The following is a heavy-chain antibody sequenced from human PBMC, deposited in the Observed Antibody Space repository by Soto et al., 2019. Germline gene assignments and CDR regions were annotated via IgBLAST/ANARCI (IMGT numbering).Heavy chain of an antibody. V-gene: IGHV3-30-3*01. CDR1: GFTFSSYA. J-gene: IGHJ4*02. CDR3: ARAISVAVAYSFDY. D-gene: IGHD6-19*01. Sequence: GGSLRLSCAASGFTFSSYAMHWVRQAPGKGLEWVAVISYDGSNKYYADSVKGRFTISRDNSKNTLYLQMNSLRAEDTAVYYCARAISVAVAYSFDYWGQGTLVTVSS. CDR2: ISYDGSNK.